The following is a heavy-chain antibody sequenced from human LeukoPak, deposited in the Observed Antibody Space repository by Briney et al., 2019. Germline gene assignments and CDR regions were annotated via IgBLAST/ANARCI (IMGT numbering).Heavy chain of an antibody. J-gene: IGHJ4*02. Sequence: SVKVSCKASGGTFSSYAISWVRQAPGQGLEWMGGIIPIFGTANDAQKFQGRVTITTDESTSTAYMELSSLRSEDTAVYYCARGEYCSSTSCDRSFYYWGQGTLVTVSS. V-gene: IGHV1-69*05. CDR1: GGTFSSYA. CDR3: ARGEYCSSTSCDRSFYY. CDR2: IIPIFGTA. D-gene: IGHD2-2*01.